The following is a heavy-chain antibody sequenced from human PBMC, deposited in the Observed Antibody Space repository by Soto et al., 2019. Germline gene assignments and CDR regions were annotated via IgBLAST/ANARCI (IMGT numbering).Heavy chain of an antibody. Sequence: GGSLRLSCAASKSIFTGYGMHWARQTPGKGLEWVAVIRFDGTDEHYADSVKGRFTISRDNSKNMLYLQMNSLRVEDTALYYCARYGIGGTAFRGFLYYWGQGTLVTVSS. V-gene: IGHV3-33*01. CDR1: KSIFTGYG. CDR2: IRFDGTDE. CDR3: ARYGIGGTAFRGFLYY. D-gene: IGHD1-1*01. J-gene: IGHJ4*02.